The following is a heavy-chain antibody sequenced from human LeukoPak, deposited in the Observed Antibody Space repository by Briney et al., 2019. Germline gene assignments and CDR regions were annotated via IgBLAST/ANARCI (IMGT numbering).Heavy chain of an antibody. D-gene: IGHD2-15*01. CDR3: AREDGYCSGGSCYTWYYMDV. J-gene: IGHJ6*03. CDR2: VSSSSSLI. CDR1: GFTLNMYS. Sequence: PGGSLRLSCAASGFTLNMYSMNWVRQAPGKGLERVSYVSSSSSLIYYSDSVRGRFTISRDSATNSVSLQMNSLRVEDTAVYYCAREDGYCSGGSCYTWYYMDVWGKGTTVTVSS. V-gene: IGHV3-48*01.